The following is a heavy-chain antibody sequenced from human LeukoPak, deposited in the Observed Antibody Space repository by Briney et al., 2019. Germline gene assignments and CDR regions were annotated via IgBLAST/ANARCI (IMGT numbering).Heavy chain of an antibody. CDR1: GFTFDDYA. Sequence: PGGSLRLSCAASGFTFDDYAMHWVRQAPGKGLEWVSGISWNSGSIGYADSVKGRFTISRDNAKNSLYLQMNSLRAEDTAVYYCARPSLWFGDWGYYYYGMDVWGQGTTVTVSS. J-gene: IGHJ6*02. CDR3: ARPSLWFGDWGYYYYGMDV. CDR2: ISWNSGSI. V-gene: IGHV3-9*01. D-gene: IGHD3-10*01.